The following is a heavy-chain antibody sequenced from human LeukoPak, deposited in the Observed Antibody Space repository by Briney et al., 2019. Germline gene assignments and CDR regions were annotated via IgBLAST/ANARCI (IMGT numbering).Heavy chain of an antibody. J-gene: IGHJ6*04. D-gene: IGHD3-10*02. V-gene: IGHV3-11*04. CDR2: ISSSGSTI. Sequence: GGSLRLSCAASGFTFSNAWMSWVRQAPGKGLEWVSYISSSGSTIYYADSVKGRFTISRDNAKNSLYLQMDSLRAEDTAVYYCAELGITMIGGVWGKGTTVTISS. CDR3: AELGITMIGGV. CDR1: GFTFSNAW.